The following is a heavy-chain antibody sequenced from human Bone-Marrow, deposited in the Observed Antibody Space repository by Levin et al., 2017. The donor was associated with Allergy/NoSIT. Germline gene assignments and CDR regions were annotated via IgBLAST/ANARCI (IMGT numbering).Heavy chain of an antibody. Sequence: PGGSLRLSCAASGFTFSNYWIHWVRQAPGKGLVWVSRIIADGSSTTYADSVRGRFTISRDNARNTVYLQMNSLRAEDTAVYFCATGGGYYYSYWGQGTLVPVSS. CDR1: GFTFSNYW. J-gene: IGHJ4*02. D-gene: IGHD2/OR15-2a*01. CDR2: IIADGSST. V-gene: IGHV3-74*01. CDR3: ATGGGYYYSY.